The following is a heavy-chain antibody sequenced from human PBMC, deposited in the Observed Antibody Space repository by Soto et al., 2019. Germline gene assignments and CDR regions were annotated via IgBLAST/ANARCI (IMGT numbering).Heavy chain of an antibody. V-gene: IGHV4-34*01. D-gene: IGHD3-10*01. Sequence: QVQLQQWGAGLLKPSETLSLTCAVYGGSFSGYYWSWIRQPPGKGLEWIGEINHSGSTNCNPSLKSRGTISVDPPKNQFSLKLSSVTAADTAVYYCASIPSRITMVRGAYGMDVWGQGTTVTVSS. CDR2: INHSGST. J-gene: IGHJ6*02. CDR3: ASIPSRITMVRGAYGMDV. CDR1: GGSFSGYY.